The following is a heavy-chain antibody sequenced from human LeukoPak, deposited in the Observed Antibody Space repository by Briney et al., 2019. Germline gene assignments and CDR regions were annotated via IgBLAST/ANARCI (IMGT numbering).Heavy chain of an antibody. CDR2: ISSSSSYI. CDR3: ARDSQSGSYYGGGVVAFDY. CDR1: GFTFSSYS. D-gene: IGHD1-26*01. V-gene: IGHV3-21*01. Sequence: PGGSLRLSCAASGFTFSSYSMNWVRQAPGKGLEWVSSISSSSSYIYYADSVKGRFTISRDNAKDSLYLQMNSLRAEDTAVYYCARDSQSGSYYGGGVVAFDYWGQGTLVTVSS. J-gene: IGHJ4*02.